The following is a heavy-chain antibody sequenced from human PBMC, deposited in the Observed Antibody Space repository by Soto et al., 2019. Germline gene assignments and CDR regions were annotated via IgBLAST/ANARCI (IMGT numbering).Heavy chain of an antibody. CDR1: GGSISSYY. CDR3: ARMYHYGSGSYSFDY. CDR2: IYYTGST. J-gene: IGHJ4*02. D-gene: IGHD3-10*01. V-gene: IGHV4-59*01. Sequence: SETLSLTCTVSGGSISSYYWSWIRQPPGKELEWIGYIYYTGSTDYNPSLKSRVTISVDTSKNQFSLKLNSVTAADTAVYYCARMYHYGSGSYSFDYWGQGTLVTVSS.